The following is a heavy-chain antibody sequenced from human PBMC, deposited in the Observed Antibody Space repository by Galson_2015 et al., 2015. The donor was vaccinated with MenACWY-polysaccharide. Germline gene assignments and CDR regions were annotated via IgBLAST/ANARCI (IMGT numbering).Heavy chain of an antibody. CDR1: GFTFSNYW. CDR3: ARGHYGMDV. V-gene: IGHV3-7*01. Sequence: LRLSCAASGFTFSNYWMTWVRQAPGKGLEWVANIKKDGSEKYYVDSVKGRFTISRDNALYLQMNSLRAEDTAVYFCARGHYGMDVSGPGTPVTVSS. CDR2: IKKDGSEK. J-gene: IGHJ6*02.